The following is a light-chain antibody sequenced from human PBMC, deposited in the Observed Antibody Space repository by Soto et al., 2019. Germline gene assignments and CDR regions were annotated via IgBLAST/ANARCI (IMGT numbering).Light chain of an antibody. Sequence: QSALTQPASVSGSPGQSITIACTGTNRDVGSYNLVSWYQQRPGEAPKLIISEVRNRPSGISYRFTGSKSGNTASLTISGLQAEDEADYYCSSYAGSSNVFGTGTKLTVL. CDR3: SSYAGSSNV. J-gene: IGLJ1*01. CDR1: NRDVGSYNL. V-gene: IGLV2-14*01. CDR2: EVR.